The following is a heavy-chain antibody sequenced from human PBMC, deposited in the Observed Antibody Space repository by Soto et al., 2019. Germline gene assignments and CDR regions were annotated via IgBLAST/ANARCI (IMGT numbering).Heavy chain of an antibody. D-gene: IGHD3-22*01. CDR1: GYTFTTYS. CDR3: ARVGRQSYYDGFPVY. J-gene: IGHJ4*02. V-gene: IGHV1-18*04. CDR2: ISAYNGST. Sequence: VASVKVSCKASGYTFTTYSISWVRQAPGQGLEWMGWISAYNGSTNYAQKLQGRLTMTTDTSTSTTYMELRSLRSDDTAVYYCARVGRQSYYDGFPVYWGQGTLVTVSS.